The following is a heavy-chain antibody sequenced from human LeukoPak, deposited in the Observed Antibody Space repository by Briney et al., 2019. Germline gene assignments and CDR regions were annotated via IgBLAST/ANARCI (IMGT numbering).Heavy chain of an antibody. CDR2: ISGSGGST. V-gene: IGHV3-23*01. CDR1: GFTFSTYA. Sequence: GGSLRLSCAASGFTFSTYAMSWVRQAPGKGLEWVSAISGSGGSTYYADSVKGRFTISRDNSKNTLYLQMNSLRAEDTAVYTCAKEQTYYYGSGSHNWFDPWGQGTLVTVSS. D-gene: IGHD3-10*01. CDR3: AKEQTYYYGSGSHNWFDP. J-gene: IGHJ5*02.